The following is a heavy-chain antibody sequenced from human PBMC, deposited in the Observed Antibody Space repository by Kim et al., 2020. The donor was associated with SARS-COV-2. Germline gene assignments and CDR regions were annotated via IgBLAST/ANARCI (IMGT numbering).Heavy chain of an antibody. V-gene: IGHV3-15*01. D-gene: IGHD2-2*02. Sequence: DYAAPVKGRFTISRDDSKNTLYLQMNSLKTEDTAVYYCTTTVYPPAMPSSWGQGTLVTVSS. CDR3: TTTVYPPAMPSS. J-gene: IGHJ5*02.